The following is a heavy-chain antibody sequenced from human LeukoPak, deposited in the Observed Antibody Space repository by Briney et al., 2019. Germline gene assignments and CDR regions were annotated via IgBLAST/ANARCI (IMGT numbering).Heavy chain of an antibody. D-gene: IGHD4-17*01. CDR3: ARDSNGDYVLDY. J-gene: IGHJ4*02. CDR2: TYYSGST. CDR1: GGSISSHY. Sequence: SETLSLTCTVSGGSISSHYWSWIRQPPGKGLEWIGYTYYSGSTNYNPSLKSRVTISIDTSKNQFSLKLSSVTAADTAVYYCARDSNGDYVLDYWGQGTLVTVS. V-gene: IGHV4-59*11.